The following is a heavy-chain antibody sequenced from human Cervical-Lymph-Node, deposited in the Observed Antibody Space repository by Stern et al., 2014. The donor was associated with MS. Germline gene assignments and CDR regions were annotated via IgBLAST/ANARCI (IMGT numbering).Heavy chain of an antibody. CDR2: IYYRGTT. CDR1: GASITSHF. J-gene: IGHJ5*02. V-gene: IGHV4-59*11. Sequence: QVQLQESGPGLLRPSETLSLTCNVSGASITSHFWSWIRQPPGKGLEWIGCIYYRGTTNYNASLKGRVAISINTSKTQFSLRLSSVTAADTAVYYCARATDLWGQGILVTVSS. CDR3: ARATDL.